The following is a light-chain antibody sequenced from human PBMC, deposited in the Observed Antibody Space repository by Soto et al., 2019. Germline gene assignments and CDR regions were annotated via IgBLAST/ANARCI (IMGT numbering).Light chain of an antibody. CDR1: QEISGY. J-gene: IGKJ1*01. Sequence: IQLTQSPSSLSASVGDRVTITCRASQEISGYLAWYQQTPGKAPKLLIYGVSTLQDGVSSRFSGCGSGTDFSLTISSLQPEDFATYYCQHLHWAFGPGT. CDR3: QHLHWA. V-gene: IGKV1-9*01. CDR2: GVS.